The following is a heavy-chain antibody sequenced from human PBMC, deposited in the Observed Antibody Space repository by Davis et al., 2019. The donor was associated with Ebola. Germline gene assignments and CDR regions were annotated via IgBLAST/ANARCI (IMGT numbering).Heavy chain of an antibody. CDR2: ISYDGSNK. V-gene: IGHV3-30*04. D-gene: IGHD3-10*01. Sequence: GESLKISCAASGFTFSSYAMHWVRQAPGKGLELVAVISYDGSNKYYADSAKCRFTISRDNSKNTLYLQMNSLRAEDTAVYYCARVAEDGMDVWGKGTTVTISS. CDR1: GFTFSSYA. J-gene: IGHJ6*04. CDR3: ARVAEDGMDV.